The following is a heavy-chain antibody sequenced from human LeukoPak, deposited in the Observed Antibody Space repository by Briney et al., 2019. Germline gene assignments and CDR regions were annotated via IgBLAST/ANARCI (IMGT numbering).Heavy chain of an antibody. CDR3: ARATTGVMLYYYGMDV. CDR1: GFPFSSYW. D-gene: IGHD3-16*01. J-gene: IGHJ6*02. V-gene: IGHV3-23*01. CDR2: ISGSGGST. Sequence: GGSLRLSCVASGFPFSSYWLTWVRQAPGKGLEWVSAISGSGGSTYYADSVKGRFTISRDNSKNTLYLQMNSLRAEDTAVYYCARATTGVMLYYYGMDVWGQGTTVTVSS.